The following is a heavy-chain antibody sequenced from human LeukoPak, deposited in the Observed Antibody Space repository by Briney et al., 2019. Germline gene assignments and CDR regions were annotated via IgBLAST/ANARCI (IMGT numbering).Heavy chain of an antibody. CDR3: ATIVLGRNYFDY. Sequence: AETLSPTCVVSGYSISDGYYWGWVRQPPGKGLVWIGSIFHSGTTYYKSSLKSRVSISVDTSKNQFSLKLSAVTAADTATYFCATIVLGRNYFDYWGQGILVTVSS. CDR2: IFHSGTT. D-gene: IGHD3-22*01. V-gene: IGHV4-38-2*01. CDR1: GYSISDGYY. J-gene: IGHJ4*02.